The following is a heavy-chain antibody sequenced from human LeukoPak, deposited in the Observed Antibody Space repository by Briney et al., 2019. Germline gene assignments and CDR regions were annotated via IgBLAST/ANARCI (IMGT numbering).Heavy chain of an antibody. CDR3: ASGFSSSVTHDAFDI. CDR2: ISAYNGNT. CDR1: GGTFSSYA. V-gene: IGHV1-18*01. Sequence: VASVKVSCKASGGTFSSYAISWVRQAPGQGLEWMGWISAYNGNTNYAQKLQGSVTITTNTSTSTAYMELRSLRSDDTAVYYCASGFSSSVTHDAFDIWGQGTMVTVSS. J-gene: IGHJ3*02. D-gene: IGHD6-6*01.